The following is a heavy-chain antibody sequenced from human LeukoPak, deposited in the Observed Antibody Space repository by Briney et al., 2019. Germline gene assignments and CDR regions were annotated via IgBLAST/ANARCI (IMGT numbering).Heavy chain of an antibody. CDR1: GGSIRSGTYY. V-gene: IGHV4-39*07. CDR3: ARAMVRGVMAAPNYFDY. D-gene: IGHD3-10*01. CDR2: IYYSGST. Sequence: SETLSLTCTVSGGSIRSGTYYWGWIRQPPGKGLEWIGSIYYSGSTYYNPSLKSRVTISVDTSKNQFSLKLSSVTAADTAVYYCARAMVRGVMAAPNYFDYWGQGTLVTVSS. J-gene: IGHJ4*02.